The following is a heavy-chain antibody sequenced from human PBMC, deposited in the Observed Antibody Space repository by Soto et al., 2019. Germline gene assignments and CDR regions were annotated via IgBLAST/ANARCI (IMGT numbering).Heavy chain of an antibody. CDR1: GFTFSSYS. D-gene: IGHD4-17*01. V-gene: IGHV3-48*01. CDR2: ISSSSCTI. CDR3: ASPSDDYGDYFDY. Sequence: GGSLRLSCAASGFTFSSYSMNWVRQAPGKGLEWVSYISSSSCTIYYADSVKGRFTISRDNAKNSLYLQMNSLRAVDTAVYYCASPSDDYGDYFDYWGQGTLVTVSS. J-gene: IGHJ4*02.